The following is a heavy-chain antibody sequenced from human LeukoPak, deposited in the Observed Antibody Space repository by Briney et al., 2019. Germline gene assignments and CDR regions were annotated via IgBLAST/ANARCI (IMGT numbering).Heavy chain of an antibody. V-gene: IGHV1-3*01. CDR2: INAGNGNT. CDR3: ARSSPASFRPYSIGWDINAFDI. J-gene: IGHJ3*02. CDR1: GYTFTSYA. Sequence: ASVKVSCKASGYTFTSYAMHWARQAPGQRLEWMGWINAGNGNTKYSQKFQGRVTITRDTSASTAYMELSSLRSEDTAVYYCARSSPASFRPYSIGWDINAFDIWGQGTMVTVSS. D-gene: IGHD6-19*01.